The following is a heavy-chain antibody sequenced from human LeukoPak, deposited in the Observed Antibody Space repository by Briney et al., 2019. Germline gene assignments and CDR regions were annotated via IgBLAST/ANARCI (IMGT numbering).Heavy chain of an antibody. D-gene: IGHD3-22*01. J-gene: IGHJ4*02. V-gene: IGHV4-34*01. CDR3: ARQGYYDSRSPLDY. CDR1: GGSFSGYY. CDR2: INHSGST. Sequence: SETLSLTCAVYGGSFSGYYWSWIRQPPGKGLEWIGEINHSGSTNYNPSLKSRVTISVDTSKNQFSLKLSSVTAADTAVYYCARQGYYDSRSPLDYWGQGTLVTVSS.